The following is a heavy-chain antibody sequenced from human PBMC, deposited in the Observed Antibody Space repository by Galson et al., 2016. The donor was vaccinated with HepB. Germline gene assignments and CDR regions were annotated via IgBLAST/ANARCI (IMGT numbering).Heavy chain of an antibody. J-gene: IGHJ5*02. Sequence: SLRLSCAASGFTFGPYWMYWVRQAPGEGLLYISRINNDGSSIDYADSVRGRFTVSRDNAKNTLFLQMNSLIAEDTAVYYCARGAPVYDIVTAWPDPWGQGTLVTVSS. V-gene: IGHV3-74*01. CDR3: ARGAPVYDIVTAWPDP. CDR1: GFTFGPYW. D-gene: IGHD3-9*01. CDR2: INNDGSSI.